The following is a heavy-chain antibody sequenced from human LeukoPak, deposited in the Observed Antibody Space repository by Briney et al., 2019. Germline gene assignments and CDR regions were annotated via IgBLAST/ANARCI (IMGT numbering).Heavy chain of an antibody. CDR1: GFTFSSYS. Sequence: TPGGSLRLSCAASGFTFSSYSMNWVRQAPGKGLEWVSSISSSSSYIYYTDSVKGRFTISRDNAKNSLYLQMNSLRAEDTAVYYCARDSYYYDLLTGYYPDYFDYWGQGTLVTVSS. D-gene: IGHD3-9*01. J-gene: IGHJ4*02. CDR3: ARDSYYYDLLTGYYPDYFDY. CDR2: ISSSSSYI. V-gene: IGHV3-21*01.